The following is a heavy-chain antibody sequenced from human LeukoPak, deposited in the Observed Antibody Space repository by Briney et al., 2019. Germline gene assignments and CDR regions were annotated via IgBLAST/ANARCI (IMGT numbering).Heavy chain of an antibody. Sequence: SETLSLTCTVSGGSISSYYWSWIRQPPGKGLEWIGYIYYSGSTNYNPSLKSRVTISVDTSKNQFSLKLSSVTAADTAVYYCASLFQGGAAAGTVAFDIWGQGTMVTVSS. CDR3: ASLFQGGAAAGTVAFDI. J-gene: IGHJ3*02. CDR2: IYYSGST. V-gene: IGHV4-59*08. CDR1: GGSISSYY. D-gene: IGHD6-13*01.